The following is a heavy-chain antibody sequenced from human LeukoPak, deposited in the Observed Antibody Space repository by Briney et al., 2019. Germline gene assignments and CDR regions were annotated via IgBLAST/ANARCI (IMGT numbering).Heavy chain of an antibody. CDR1: GFTFSSYS. D-gene: IGHD4-17*01. CDR3: ARDLTDYGDYVG. CDR2: ISSSSSTI. J-gene: IGHJ4*02. V-gene: IGHV3-48*04. Sequence: GGSLRLSCAASGFTFSSYSMNWVRKAPGKGLEWVSYISSSSSTIYYADSVKGRFTISRDNAKNSLYLQMNSLRAEDPAVYYCARDLTDYGDYVGWGQGTLVTVSS.